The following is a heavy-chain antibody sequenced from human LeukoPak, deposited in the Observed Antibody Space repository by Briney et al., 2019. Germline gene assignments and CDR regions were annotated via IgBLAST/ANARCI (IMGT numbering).Heavy chain of an antibody. Sequence: GASVKVSCKASGFPFMSSGISWVRQAPGQGLEWLGWIAGYNGNTNYAQKVQDRVTLTTDTSTTTAYMELKSLRFDDTAVYYCARDGYGDNSPFDYWGQGTLVTVSS. CDR3: ARDGYGDNSPFDY. CDR2: IAGYNGNT. CDR1: GFPFMSSG. J-gene: IGHJ4*02. D-gene: IGHD4-23*01. V-gene: IGHV1-18*01.